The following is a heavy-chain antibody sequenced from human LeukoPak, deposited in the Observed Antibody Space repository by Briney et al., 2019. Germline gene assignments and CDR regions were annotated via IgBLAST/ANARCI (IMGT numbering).Heavy chain of an antibody. CDR1: GFTFSSYA. Sequence: PGGSLRLSCAASGFTFSSYAMSWVRQAPGKGLEWVSAISGSGGSTCYADSVKGRFTISRDNSKNTLYLQMNSLRAEDTAVYYCARDNASGKDYYYGMDVWGQGTTVTVSS. CDR3: ARDNASGKDYYYGMDV. V-gene: IGHV3-23*01. J-gene: IGHJ6*02. D-gene: IGHD3-10*01. CDR2: ISGSGGST.